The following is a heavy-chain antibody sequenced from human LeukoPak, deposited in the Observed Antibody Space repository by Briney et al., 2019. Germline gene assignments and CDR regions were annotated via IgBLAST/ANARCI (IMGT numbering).Heavy chain of an antibody. V-gene: IGHV4-59*01. Sequence: PSETLSRTCTVSGGSISSYYWSWIRQPPGKGLEWIGYIYYSGSTNYNPSLKSRVTISVDTSKNQFSLKLSSVTAADTAVYYCARGVSSPKLRQYYYYGMDVWGQGTTVTVSS. D-gene: IGHD2-15*01. CDR3: ARGVSSPKLRQYYYYGMDV. CDR1: GGSISSYY. J-gene: IGHJ6*02. CDR2: IYYSGST.